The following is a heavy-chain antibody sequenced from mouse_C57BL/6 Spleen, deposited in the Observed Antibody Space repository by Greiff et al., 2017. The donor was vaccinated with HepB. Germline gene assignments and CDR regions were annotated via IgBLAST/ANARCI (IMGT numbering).Heavy chain of an antibody. J-gene: IGHJ2*01. CDR2: ISSGGSYT. Sequence: EVQGVESGGDLVKPGGSLKLSCAASGFTFSSYGMSWVRQTPDKRLEWVATISSGGSYTYYPDSVKGRFTISRDNAKNTLYLQMSSLKSEDTAMYYCAKGGYFDYWGQGTTLTVSS. CDR3: AKGGYFDY. CDR1: GFTFSSYG. D-gene: IGHD1-1*02. V-gene: IGHV5-6*01.